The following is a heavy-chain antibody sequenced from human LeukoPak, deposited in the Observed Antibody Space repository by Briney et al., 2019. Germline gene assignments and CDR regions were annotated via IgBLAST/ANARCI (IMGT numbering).Heavy chain of an antibody. CDR1: GYSISSSYY. CDR3: ARAGEYYYDSSEAFDI. D-gene: IGHD3-22*01. J-gene: IGHJ3*02. CDR2: IYYSGST. Sequence: PSETLSLTCTVSGYSISSSYYWSWIRQPPGKGLEWIGYIYYSGSTNYNPSLKSRVTISVDTSKNQFSLKLSSVTAADTAVYYCARAGEYYYDSSEAFDIWGQGTMVTVSS. V-gene: IGHV4-61*01.